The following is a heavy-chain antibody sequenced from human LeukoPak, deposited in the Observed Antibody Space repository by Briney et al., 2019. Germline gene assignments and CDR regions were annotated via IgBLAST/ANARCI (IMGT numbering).Heavy chain of an antibody. CDR3: ARDPYYYYYGMDV. J-gene: IGHJ6*02. CDR2: IYHSGST. Sequence: SETLSLTCAVSGGSISSSNWWSWVRQPPGKGLEWIGEIYHSGSTNYNPSLKSRVTISVDKSKNQFSLKLSSVTAADTAVYYCARDPYYYYYGMDVWDQGTTVTVSS. CDR1: GGSISSSNW. V-gene: IGHV4-4*02.